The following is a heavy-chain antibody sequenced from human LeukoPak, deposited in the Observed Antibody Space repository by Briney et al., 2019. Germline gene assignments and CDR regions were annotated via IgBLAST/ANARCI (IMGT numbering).Heavy chain of an antibody. Sequence: SETLTLSCTVSGGSISGYYGSWIRQPPGKGLEWIGYIFDSGSTNYNPSLKSRVTISVDTSKNQFSLKLSSVTAADTAVYYCARGEWDLLFDYWGQGTLVTVSS. V-gene: IGHV4-59*01. J-gene: IGHJ4*02. CDR3: ARGEWDLLFDY. CDR1: GGSISGYY. CDR2: IFDSGST. D-gene: IGHD1-26*01.